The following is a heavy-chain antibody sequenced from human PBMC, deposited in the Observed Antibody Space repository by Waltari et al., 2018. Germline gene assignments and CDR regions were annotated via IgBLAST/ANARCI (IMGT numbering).Heavy chain of an antibody. CDR1: GGSISSYY. CDR3: ARVTPGYSYVTGYYYGMDV. J-gene: IGHJ6*02. V-gene: IGHV4-59*01. Sequence: QVQLQESGPGLVKPSETLSLTCTVSGGSISSYYWSWIRQPPGKGLEWIGYIYYSGSTNYNPSLKSRVTISVDTSKNQFSLKLSSVTAADTAVYYCARVTPGYSYVTGYYYGMDVWGQGTTVTVSS. D-gene: IGHD5-18*01. CDR2: IYYSGST.